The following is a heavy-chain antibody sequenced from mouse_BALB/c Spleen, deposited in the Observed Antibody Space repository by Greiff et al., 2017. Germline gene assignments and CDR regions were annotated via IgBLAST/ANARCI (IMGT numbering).Heavy chain of an antibody. CDR1: GFNIKDTY. D-gene: IGHD2-14*01. V-gene: IGHV14-3*02. Sequence: VQLKQSGAELVKPGASVKLSCTASGFNIKDTYMHWVKQRPEQGLEWIGRIDPANGNTKYDPKFQGKATITADTSSNTAYLQLSSLTSEDTAVYYCARSNYRYDGSFDYWGQGTTLTVSS. J-gene: IGHJ2*01. CDR2: IDPANGNT. CDR3: ARSNYRYDGSFDY.